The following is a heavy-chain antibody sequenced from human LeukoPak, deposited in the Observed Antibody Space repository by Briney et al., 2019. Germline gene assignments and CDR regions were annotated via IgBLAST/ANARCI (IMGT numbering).Heavy chain of an antibody. CDR2: ISASGESR. V-gene: IGHV3-23*01. CDR1: RFTFSDYA. Sequence: PGGSLRLSCAASRFTFSDYAMSWVRQTPGKGLEWVSTISASGESRNYLDSVKGRFTISRDSSKNTVYLQMNSLRAEDTAVFYCARDPGGTFDYWGQGTLVTVSS. CDR3: ARDPGGTFDY. J-gene: IGHJ4*02. D-gene: IGHD2-8*02.